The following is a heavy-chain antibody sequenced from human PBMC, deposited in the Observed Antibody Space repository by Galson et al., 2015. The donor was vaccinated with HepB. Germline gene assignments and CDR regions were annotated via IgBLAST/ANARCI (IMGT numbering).Heavy chain of an antibody. D-gene: IGHD3-22*01. CDR1: GFTFRNYA. J-gene: IGHJ4*02. V-gene: IGHV3-23*01. CDR3: AKGMYYYDSTGYRLFDT. CDR2: ICVSGGST. Sequence: SLRLSCAASGFTFRNYAMNWVRQAPGKGLEWVAGICVSGGSTCYADSVKGRFTISRDNSKNTVYLQMNSLRAEDTAVYHCAKGMYYYDSTGYRLFDTWGQGTLVIVSS.